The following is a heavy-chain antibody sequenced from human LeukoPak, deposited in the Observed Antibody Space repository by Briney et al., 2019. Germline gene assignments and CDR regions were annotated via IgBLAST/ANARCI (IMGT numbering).Heavy chain of an antibody. J-gene: IGHJ4*02. CDR1: GGSFSGYY. Sequence: SETLSLTCAVYGGSFSGYYWSWIHQPPGKGLEGIGSIYHSGSTYYNPSLKSRVTISVDTSKNQFSLKLSSVTAADTAVYYCARVSGAIVNSYYFDYWGQGTLVTVSS. CDR3: ARVSGAIVNSYYFDY. D-gene: IGHD5-18*01. CDR2: IYHSGST. V-gene: IGHV4-34*01.